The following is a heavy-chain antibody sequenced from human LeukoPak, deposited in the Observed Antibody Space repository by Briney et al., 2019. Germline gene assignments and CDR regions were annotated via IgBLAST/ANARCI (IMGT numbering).Heavy chain of an antibody. D-gene: IGHD3-9*01. V-gene: IGHV1-24*01. J-gene: IGHJ4*02. CDR1: GYTLTELS. CDR3: ATTTLRYFDWFI. CDR2: FDPEDGET. Sequence: ASVKVSCKVSGYTLTELSMHWVRQAPGKGLEWMGGFDPEDGETIYAQKFQGRVTITEDTSTDTAYMELSSLRSEDTAVYYCATTTLRYFDWFIWGQGTLVTVSS.